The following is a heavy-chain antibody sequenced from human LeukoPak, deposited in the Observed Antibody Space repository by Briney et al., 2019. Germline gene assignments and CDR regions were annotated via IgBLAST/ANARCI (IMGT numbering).Heavy chain of an antibody. J-gene: IGHJ4*02. CDR3: ARENNYNYDY. D-gene: IGHD3-10*01. Sequence: SETLSLTCTVSGGSISSYYWSWIRQPPGKGLEWIGYISYSGSTNYNPSLRSRVTISIYTSKNQFSLKLSSVTAADTALYYCARENNYNYDYWGQGTLVTVSS. CDR1: GGSISSYY. V-gene: IGHV4-59*01. CDR2: ISYSGST.